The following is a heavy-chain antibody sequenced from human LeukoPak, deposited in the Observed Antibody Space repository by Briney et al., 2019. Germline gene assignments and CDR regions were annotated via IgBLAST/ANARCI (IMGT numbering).Heavy chain of an antibody. J-gene: IGHJ4*02. Sequence: AGGSLRLSCVASGFSFGSYPMSWVRQAPGKGLEWVSVISETGDVTHYADSMKGRFTISRDNIKNTLNLQMNSLRAEDTAIYYCARDSSHYLGSSDYWGQGTLVTVSS. CDR3: ARDSSHYLGSSDY. CDR1: GFSFGSYP. D-gene: IGHD6-6*01. V-gene: IGHV3-23*01. CDR2: ISETGDVT.